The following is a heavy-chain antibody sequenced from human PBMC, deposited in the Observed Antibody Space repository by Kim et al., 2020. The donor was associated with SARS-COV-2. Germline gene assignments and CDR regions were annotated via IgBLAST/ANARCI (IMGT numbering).Heavy chain of an antibody. Sequence: SETLSLTCTVSGGSISSSSSYWGWIRQPPGKGLEWIGSIYSSGSTYYNPSLKSRVTISVDTSKNQFSLKLSSVTAADTAVYYCARHREWLVQDAFDIWGQGSMVTVSS. J-gene: IGHJ3*02. CDR1: GGSISSSSSY. D-gene: IGHD6-19*01. CDR2: IYSSGST. V-gene: IGHV4-39*01. CDR3: ARHREWLVQDAFDI.